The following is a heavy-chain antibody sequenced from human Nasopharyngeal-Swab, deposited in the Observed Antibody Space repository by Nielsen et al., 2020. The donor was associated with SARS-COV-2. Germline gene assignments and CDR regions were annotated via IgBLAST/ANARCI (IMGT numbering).Heavy chain of an antibody. D-gene: IGHD5-18*01. J-gene: IGHJ4*02. CDR2: ISYDGSNK. Sequence: GGSLRLSCAASGFTFSSYGMHWVRQAPGKGLEWVAVISYDGSNKYYADSVKGRLTISRDNSKNTLYLQMNSLRAEDTAVYYCAKRGGLRGYSYGYIPYYFDYWGQGTLVTVSS. CDR1: GFTFSSYG. V-gene: IGHV3-30*18. CDR3: AKRGGLRGYSYGYIPYYFDY.